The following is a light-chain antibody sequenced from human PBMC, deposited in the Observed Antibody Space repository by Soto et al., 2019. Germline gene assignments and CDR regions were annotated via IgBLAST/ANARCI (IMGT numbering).Light chain of an antibody. CDR2: MVS. J-gene: IGLJ1*01. CDR1: SSDVGNYNY. Sequence: QSALTQPASVSGSPGQSITISCTGTSSDVGNYNYVSWYQQYPGRVPKLLIYMVSNRASGASNRFSGSKSDNTASLTISGLQAEDEADYFCTSPTPGSLYVFGTGTKVTVL. CDR3: TSPTPGSLYV. V-gene: IGLV2-14*01.